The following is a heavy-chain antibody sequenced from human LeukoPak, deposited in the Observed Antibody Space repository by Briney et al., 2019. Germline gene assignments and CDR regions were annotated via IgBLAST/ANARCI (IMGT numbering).Heavy chain of an antibody. CDR1: GSTFSSYA. CDR3: AKGAAPEYYFDS. V-gene: IGHV3-23*01. CDR2: LRGSGGST. Sequence: GGSLRLSCAASGSTFSSYAMRWVRQAPGQGLEWVSGLRGSGGSTYYADSVKGRFTISRDNSKNTLYLQMNSLRAEDTAVYYCAKGAAPEYYFDSWGQGTLVTVSS. J-gene: IGHJ4*02. D-gene: IGHD6-25*01.